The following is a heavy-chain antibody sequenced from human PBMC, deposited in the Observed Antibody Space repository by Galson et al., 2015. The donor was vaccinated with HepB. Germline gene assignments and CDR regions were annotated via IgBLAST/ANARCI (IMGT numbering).Heavy chain of an antibody. J-gene: IGHJ6*03. CDR2: INAGNGNT. Sequence: SVKVSCKASGYTFTSYAMHWVRQAPGQRLEWMGWINAGNGNTKYSQKFQGRVTITRDTSASTAYMELSSLRSEDTAVYYCARGRGGYYYYYMDVWGKGTTVTVSS. V-gene: IGHV1-3*01. CDR3: ARGRGGYYYYYMDV. D-gene: IGHD3-10*01. CDR1: GYTFTSYA.